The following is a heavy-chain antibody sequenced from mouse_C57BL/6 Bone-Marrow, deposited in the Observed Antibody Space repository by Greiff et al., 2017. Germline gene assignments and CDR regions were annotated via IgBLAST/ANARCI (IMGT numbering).Heavy chain of an antibody. CDR1: GYTFTDYY. D-gene: IGHD1-1*01. CDR3: ARFHYYGSSYDY. V-gene: IGHV1-26*01. Sequence: EVKLQQSGPELVKPGASVKISCKASGYTFTDYYMNWVKQSHGKSLEWIGDINPNNGGTSYNQKFKGKATLTVDKSSSTAYMELRSLTSEDSAVYYCARFHYYGSSYDYWGQGTTLTVSS. CDR2: INPNNGGT. J-gene: IGHJ2*01.